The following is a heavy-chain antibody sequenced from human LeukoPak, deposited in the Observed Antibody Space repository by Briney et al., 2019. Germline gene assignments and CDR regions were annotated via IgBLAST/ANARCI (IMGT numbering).Heavy chain of an antibody. CDR1: GFTFSSYA. CDR2: IGAGGTFT. CDR3: ARYYGSGSPTNNFDY. D-gene: IGHD3-10*01. J-gene: IGHJ4*02. Sequence: PGGSLRLSCTASGFTFSSYAMNWVRQAPGKGLEWVSGIGAGGTFTYYADSVKGRFTISRDNSKNSLYLQMNSLRAEDTAVYYCARYYGSGSPTNNFDYWGQGTLVTVSS. V-gene: IGHV3-23*01.